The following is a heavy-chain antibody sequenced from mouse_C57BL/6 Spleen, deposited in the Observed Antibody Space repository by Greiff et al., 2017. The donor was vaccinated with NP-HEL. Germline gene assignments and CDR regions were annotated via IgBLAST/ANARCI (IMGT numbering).Heavy chain of an antibody. J-gene: IGHJ4*01. V-gene: IGHV1-42*01. CDR1: GYSFTGYY. CDR2: INTSTGGT. Sequence: VQLQQSGPELVKPGASVKISCKASGYSFTGYYMNWVKQSPEKSLEWIGEINTSTGGTTYNQKFKARATLTVDKSSSTAYMQLKRQTSEDAAVYYCARSQDYAMDYWGQGTSVTVSS. CDR3: ARSQDYAMDY.